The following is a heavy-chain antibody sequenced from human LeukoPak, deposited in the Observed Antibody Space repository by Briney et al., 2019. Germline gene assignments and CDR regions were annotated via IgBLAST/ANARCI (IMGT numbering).Heavy chain of an antibody. CDR2: INPRIGGT. CDR1: AYTFTGYY. V-gene: IGHV1-2*02. CDR3: ARGDMYCSGGVCYRWFDP. Sequence: GASVKVSCKASAYTFTGYYIHWVRQAPGQGLEWMGWINPRIGGTNYAQKFQGRVTMTRDTSINTAYMELSRLTSDDTAVYFCARGDMYCSGGVCYRWFDPWGQGTLVTVSS. D-gene: IGHD2-15*01. J-gene: IGHJ5*02.